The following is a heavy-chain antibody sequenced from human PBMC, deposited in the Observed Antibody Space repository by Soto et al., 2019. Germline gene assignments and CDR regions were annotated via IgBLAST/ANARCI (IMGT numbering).Heavy chain of an antibody. CDR2: ISWKSGSI. J-gene: IGHJ3*02. Sequence: GGSLRLSCAASGFSFGDYAMHWVRQAPGKGLEWVSGISWKSGSIGYADSVKGRFTISRDNAKNSLYLQMSSLRVEDTAVYYCARGDYYDTSGPFSDAFDIWGQGTMVTVSS. CDR3: ARGDYYDTSGPFSDAFDI. V-gene: IGHV3-9*01. CDR1: GFSFGDYA. D-gene: IGHD3-22*01.